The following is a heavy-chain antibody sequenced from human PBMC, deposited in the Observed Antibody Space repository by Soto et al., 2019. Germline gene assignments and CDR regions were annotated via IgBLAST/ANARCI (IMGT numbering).Heavy chain of an antibody. D-gene: IGHD3-9*01. CDR1: GFTFINYG. Sequence: GGSLRLSCTASGFTFINYGMHWVRQAPGKGLEWVALISYDGSNKFYADSVKGRFTISRDNSKNTLYLQMNSLRPEDTAVYYCAEDYRYFDLPNYWGQGTLVTVYS. J-gene: IGHJ4*02. V-gene: IGHV3-30*18. CDR3: AEDYRYFDLPNY. CDR2: ISYDGSNK.